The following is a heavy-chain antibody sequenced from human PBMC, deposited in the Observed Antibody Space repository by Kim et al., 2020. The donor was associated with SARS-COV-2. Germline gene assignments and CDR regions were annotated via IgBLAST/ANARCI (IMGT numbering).Heavy chain of an antibody. Sequence: SETLSLTCTVSGGSISSSSYYWGWIRQPPGKGLEWIGSIYYSGSTYYNPSLKSRVTISVDTSKNQFSLKLSSVTAADTAVYYCARHSRPRIAAFARGSSLGWFDPWGQGTLVTVSS. CDR3: ARHSRPRIAAFARGSSLGWFDP. D-gene: IGHD6-13*01. J-gene: IGHJ5*02. CDR2: IYYSGST. CDR1: GGSISSSSYY. V-gene: IGHV4-39*01.